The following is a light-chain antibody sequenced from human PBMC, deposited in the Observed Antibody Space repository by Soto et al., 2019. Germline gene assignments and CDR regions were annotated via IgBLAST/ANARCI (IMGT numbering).Light chain of an antibody. Sequence: TQSPATLSVSPGERAPLSCRASQNIDINIVWYQQKPGQAPRLLIFRASTRATGIPARFSGSGSGTEFTLTISSLQSEDFAVYYCQQYHHWPPITFGQGTRLEIK. CDR1: QNIDIN. J-gene: IGKJ5*01. CDR3: QQYHHWPPIT. V-gene: IGKV3-15*01. CDR2: RAS.